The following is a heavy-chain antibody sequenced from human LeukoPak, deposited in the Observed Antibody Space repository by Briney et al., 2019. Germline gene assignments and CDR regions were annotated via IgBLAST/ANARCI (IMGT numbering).Heavy chain of an antibody. CDR3: ARVLSGSWDWFDP. CDR2: ISYDGSNK. CDR1: GFTFSSYA. D-gene: IGHD3-22*01. J-gene: IGHJ5*02. V-gene: IGHV3-30-3*01. Sequence: AGGSLRLSCAASGFTFSSYAIHWVRQAPGKGLEWVAVISYDGSNKYYADSVKGRFTFSRDNSKNTLYLQMNSLRAEETAVYYCARVLSGSWDWFDPWGQGTLVTVSS.